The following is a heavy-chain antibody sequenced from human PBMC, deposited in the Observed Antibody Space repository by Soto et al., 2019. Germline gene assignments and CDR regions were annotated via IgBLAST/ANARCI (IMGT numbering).Heavy chain of an antibody. CDR3: ARGLNVIIAVAGGDAFDI. J-gene: IGHJ3*02. CDR1: GGSFSGYY. V-gene: IGHV4-34*01. D-gene: IGHD6-19*01. CDR2: INHSGST. Sequence: SETLSLTCAVYGGSFSGYYWSWIRQPPGKGLEWIGEINHSGSTNYNPSLKSRVTISVDTSKNQFSLKLSSVTAADTAVYYCARGLNVIIAVAGGDAFDIWGQGTMVTVSS.